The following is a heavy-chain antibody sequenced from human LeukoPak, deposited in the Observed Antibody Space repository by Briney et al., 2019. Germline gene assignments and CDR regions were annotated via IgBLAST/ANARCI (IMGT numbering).Heavy chain of an antibody. V-gene: IGHV3-30*18. CDR3: AKGEVVPAAMGEYFQH. J-gene: IGHJ1*01. D-gene: IGHD2-2*01. CDR2: ISYDGSNK. CDR1: GFTFSSYG. Sequence: GGSLRLSCAASGFTFSSYGMHWVRQAPGKGLEWVAVISYDGSNKYYADSVKGRFTISRDNSKNTLYLQMNSLRAEDTAVYCCAKGEVVPAAMGEYFQHWGQGTLVTVSS.